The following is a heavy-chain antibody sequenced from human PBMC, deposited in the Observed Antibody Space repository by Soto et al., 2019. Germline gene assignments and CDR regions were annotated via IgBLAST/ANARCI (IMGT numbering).Heavy chain of an antibody. Sequence: QVTLKESGPVLVKPTEPLTLTCTVSGFSLSNARMGVSWIRQPPGKALEWLAHIFSNDEKSYSTSLKSRLTIPKDPYKSQVVLTMTNMDPVDTATYYCARFNYDMLTGYYYYFDYWGQGTLVTVSS. V-gene: IGHV2-26*01. CDR2: IFSNDEK. D-gene: IGHD3-9*01. CDR1: GFSLSNARMG. J-gene: IGHJ4*02. CDR3: ARFNYDMLTGYYYYFDY.